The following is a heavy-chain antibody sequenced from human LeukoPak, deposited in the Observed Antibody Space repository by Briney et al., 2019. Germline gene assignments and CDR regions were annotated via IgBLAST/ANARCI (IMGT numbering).Heavy chain of an antibody. D-gene: IGHD3-9*01. J-gene: IGHJ4*02. CDR1: GHTLTELS. CDR3: ATDNILTGYSPKY. Sequence: ASVNVSCKVSGHTLTELSMHWVRQTPGKGLEWMGGFDPEEGETVFAQKFQGRVTMTEDTSTDTAYMELSSLRSEDSAVYYCATDNILTGYSPKYWGQGTLVTVSS. CDR2: FDPEEGET. V-gene: IGHV1-24*01.